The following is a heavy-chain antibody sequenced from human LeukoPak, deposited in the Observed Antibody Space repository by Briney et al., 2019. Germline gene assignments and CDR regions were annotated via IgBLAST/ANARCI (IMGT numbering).Heavy chain of an antibody. CDR1: GGTFSSYA. CDR2: IIPILGIA. Sequence: GASVKVSCKASGGTFSSYAISWVRQAPGQGLEWMGRIIPILGIANYAQKFQGRVTMTRDTSTSTVYMELTSLRSEDTAVYYCARATVQWNIAAASDPWGQGTLVTVSS. CDR3: ARATVQWNIAAASDP. V-gene: IGHV1-69*04. D-gene: IGHD6-13*01. J-gene: IGHJ5*02.